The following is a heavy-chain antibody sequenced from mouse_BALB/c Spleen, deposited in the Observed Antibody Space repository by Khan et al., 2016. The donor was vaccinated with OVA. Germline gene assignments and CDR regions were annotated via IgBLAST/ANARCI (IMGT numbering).Heavy chain of an antibody. D-gene: IGHD1-1*01. CDR1: GCTFSNYG. CDR3: TRTPGYYGSNYFDY. CDR2: ISSGGSFT. J-gene: IGHJ2*01. Sequence: EVELVESRGGLVKPGGSLKLSCAASGCTFSNYGMSWVRRTPEKRLEWVATISSGGSFTYYPDSVKGRFTISRDNANNTLYLQMSSLRSEDTAMYYCTRTPGYYGSNYFDYWGQGSTLTVSS. V-gene: IGHV5-9-3*01.